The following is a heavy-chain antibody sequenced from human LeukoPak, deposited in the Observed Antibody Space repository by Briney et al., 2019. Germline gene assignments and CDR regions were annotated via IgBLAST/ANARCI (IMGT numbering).Heavy chain of an antibody. CDR2: INPSGGST. J-gene: IGHJ5*02. V-gene: IGHV1-46*01. D-gene: IGHD2-2*01. CDR3: ARDQKGSCSSTSCPTDWFDP. CDR1: GYTFTSYY. Sequence: ASVKVSCKASGYTFTSYYMHWVRQAPGQGLEWMGIINPSGGSTSYAQKLQGRVTMTTDTSTSTAYMELRSLRSDDTAVYYCARDQKGSCSSTSCPTDWFDPWGQGTLVTVSS.